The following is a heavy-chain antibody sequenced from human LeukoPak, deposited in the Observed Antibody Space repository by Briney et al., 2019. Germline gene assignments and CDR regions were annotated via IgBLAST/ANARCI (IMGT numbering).Heavy chain of an antibody. D-gene: IGHD6-13*01. J-gene: IGHJ3*02. CDR1: GFTVSSYG. Sequence: GGSLRLSCAASGFTVSSYGMTWVRQAPGKGLEWVSAFSATDGSAQYAESVKGRFTISRDNSKNSLYLQMNSLRDEDTAVYYCAKARIASAGTGAFDIWGQGTMVTVSS. CDR2: FSATDGSA. V-gene: IGHV3-23*01. CDR3: AKARIASAGTGAFDI.